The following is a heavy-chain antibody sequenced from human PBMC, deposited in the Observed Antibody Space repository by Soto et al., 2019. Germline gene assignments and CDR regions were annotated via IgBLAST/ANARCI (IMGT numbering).Heavy chain of an antibody. J-gene: IGHJ4*02. V-gene: IGHV3-23*01. CDR2: IDASTGRT. CDR1: GFAFSGYP. D-gene: IGHD6-19*01. Sequence: EVQLLESGGGLVQPGGSLRLSCAASGFAFSGYPMSWVRQTPGKRLEWVSGIDASTGRTYFADSVEGRFTISRDNSKNTLYLQMNSLRVADTAIYYCAKDDSSGWYRSFDYCGQGTLVTVSS. CDR3: AKDDSSGWYRSFDY.